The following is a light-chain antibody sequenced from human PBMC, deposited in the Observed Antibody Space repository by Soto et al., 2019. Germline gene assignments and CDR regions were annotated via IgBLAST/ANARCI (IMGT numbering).Light chain of an antibody. CDR1: QSVRSN. CDR2: GAS. CDR3: QQYNNWPYT. Sequence: EIVMTQSPATLSVSPGERATLSCRASQSVRSNLAWYQQKPGQAPRLLIYGASTRATGIPVRLSGSGSGPEFSLTISSLQSEDFAVYYCQQYNNWPYTFGQGTKLEI. J-gene: IGKJ2*01. V-gene: IGKV3-15*01.